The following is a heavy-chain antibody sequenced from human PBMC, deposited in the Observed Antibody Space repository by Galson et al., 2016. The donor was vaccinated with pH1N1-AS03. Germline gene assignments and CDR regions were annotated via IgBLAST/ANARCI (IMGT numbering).Heavy chain of an antibody. J-gene: IGHJ6*04. V-gene: IGHV4-4*07. Sequence: TLSLTCTVSGDFVSNYFWSWIRQTAGKGLEWIGRFYSSGNTQYNPSLGSRVTMSLATSNNRFFLKLTSVTAADTAIYYCARKDGDLWGKGTTVIVSS. CDR2: FYSSGNT. CDR1: GDFVSNYF. CDR3: ARKDGDL.